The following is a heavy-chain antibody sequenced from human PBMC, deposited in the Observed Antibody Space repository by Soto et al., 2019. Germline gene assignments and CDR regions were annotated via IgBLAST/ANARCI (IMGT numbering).Heavy chain of an antibody. D-gene: IGHD2-2*01. J-gene: IGHJ6*02. V-gene: IGHV1-58*01. CDR1: GFTFTSSA. Sequence: QMPLVQSGPEVKKPGTSVKVSCKASGFTFTSSAVQWVRQARGQRLEWIGWIVVGSGNTNYAQKFQERVTITRDMSTSTAYMELSSLRSEDTAVYYCAADLRCSSTSCYHYYYYGMDVWGQGTTVTVSS. CDR3: AADLRCSSTSCYHYYYYGMDV. CDR2: IVVGSGNT.